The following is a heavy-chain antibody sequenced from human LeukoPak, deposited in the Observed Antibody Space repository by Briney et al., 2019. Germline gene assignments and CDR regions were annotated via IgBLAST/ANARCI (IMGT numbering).Heavy chain of an antibody. Sequence: ASVKVSCKASGYTFTSYDINWVRQATGQGLEWMGWMNPNSGNTGYAQKFQGRVTMTRNTSISTAYMELSSLRSEDTAVYYCARGLLRYFDWQWGDYGMDVWGQGTTVTVSS. CDR2: MNPNSGNT. J-gene: IGHJ6*02. CDR1: GYTFTSYD. V-gene: IGHV1-8*01. CDR3: ARGLLRYFDWQWGDYGMDV. D-gene: IGHD3-9*01.